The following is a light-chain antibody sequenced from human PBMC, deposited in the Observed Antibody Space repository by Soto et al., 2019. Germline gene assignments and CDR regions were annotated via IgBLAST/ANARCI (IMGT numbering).Light chain of an antibody. CDR3: QAWDSSTAHVV. CDR1: KLGDKY. Sequence: SYELTQPPSVSVSPGQTASITCSGDKLGDKYAYWYQQKPGQSPVLVIYQDSKRPSGIPERFSGSNSGNTATLTISGTQAMDEADYYCQAWDSSTAHVVFGGGTKLPS. CDR2: QDS. V-gene: IGLV3-1*01. J-gene: IGLJ2*01.